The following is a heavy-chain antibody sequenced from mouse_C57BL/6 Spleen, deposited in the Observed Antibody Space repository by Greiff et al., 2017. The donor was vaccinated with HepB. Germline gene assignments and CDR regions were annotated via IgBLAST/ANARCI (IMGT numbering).Heavy chain of an antibody. J-gene: IGHJ4*01. CDR1: GYTFTDYE. V-gene: IGHV1-15*01. CDR2: IDPETGGT. Sequence: VQLQQSGAELVRPGASVTLSCKASGYTFTDYEMHWVKQTPVHGLEWIGAIDPETGGTAYNQKFKGKAILTADKSSSTAYMELRSLTSEDSAVYYCTRSYGLRYYAMDYWGQGTSVTVSS. CDR3: TRSYGLRYYAMDY. D-gene: IGHD1-1*02.